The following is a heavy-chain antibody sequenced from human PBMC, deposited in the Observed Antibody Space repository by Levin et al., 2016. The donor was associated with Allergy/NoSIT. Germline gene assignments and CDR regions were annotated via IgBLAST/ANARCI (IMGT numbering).Heavy chain of an antibody. Sequence: SETLSLTCTVSGDSIITATYWWAWIRQSPGKGLEWIGSIYHGGTTFYNPSLESRVIMSVDTSKNQFSLNLTSVTAADTALYYCARQHSGYSMGYRSWFDPWGRGTLVTVSS. CDR1: GDSIITATYW. CDR3: ARQHSGYSMGYRSWFDP. V-gene: IGHV4-39*01. CDR2: IYHGGTT. D-gene: IGHD5-18*01. J-gene: IGHJ5*02.